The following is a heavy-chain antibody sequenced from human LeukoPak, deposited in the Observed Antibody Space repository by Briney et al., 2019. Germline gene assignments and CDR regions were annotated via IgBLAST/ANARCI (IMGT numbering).Heavy chain of an antibody. D-gene: IGHD6-13*01. CDR2: INPNSGGT. V-gene: IGHV1-2*02. CDR3: ARVWWYSSSRGEFDP. CDR1: GYTFTGYY. Sequence: ASVKVSCKASGYTFTGYYMHWVRQAPGQGLEWMGWINPNSGGTNYAQKFQGRVTMTRDTSISTAYMELSRLRSDDTAVYYCARVWWYSSSRGEFDPWGQGTLVTVSS. J-gene: IGHJ5*02.